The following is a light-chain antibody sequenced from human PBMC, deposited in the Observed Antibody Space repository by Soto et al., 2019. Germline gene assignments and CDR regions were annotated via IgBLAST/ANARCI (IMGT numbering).Light chain of an antibody. CDR3: QQYGTLPIT. Sequence: EIVLTQSPGTLSLSPGERATLSCRASQSVSSSYLAWYQHKPGQAPRLLISGTSSRATGIPDRFSGSGAGTDFTLTISRLEPEDFAVYYCQQYGTLPITFGQGTRLEI. CDR1: QSVSSSY. V-gene: IGKV3-20*01. CDR2: GTS. J-gene: IGKJ5*01.